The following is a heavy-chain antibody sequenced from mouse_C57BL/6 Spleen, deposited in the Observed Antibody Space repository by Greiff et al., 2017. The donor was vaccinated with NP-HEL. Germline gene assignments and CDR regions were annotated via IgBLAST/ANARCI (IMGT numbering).Heavy chain of an antibody. Sequence: VHLVESGPGLVQPSQSLSITCTVSGFSLTSYGVHWVRQPPGKGLEWLGVIWSGGSTDYNAAFISRLSISKDNSKSQVFFKMNSLQADDTAIYYCATLTYYSNYAWFAYWGQGTLVTVSA. CDR1: GFSLTSYG. V-gene: IGHV2-4*01. CDR3: ATLTYYSNYAWFAY. J-gene: IGHJ3*01. CDR2: IWSGGST. D-gene: IGHD2-5*01.